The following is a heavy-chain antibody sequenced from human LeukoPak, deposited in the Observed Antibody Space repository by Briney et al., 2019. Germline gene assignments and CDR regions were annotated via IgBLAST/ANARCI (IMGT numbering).Heavy chain of an antibody. V-gene: IGHV1-2*06. Sequence: ASVKVSCKASGYTFTGYYMHWVRQAPGQGLEWMGRINPNSGGTNYAQKFQGRVTMTRDTSISTAYMELSSLRSEDTAVYYCARGPRNIVATGRDWFDPWGQGTLVTVSS. CDR3: ARGPRNIVATGRDWFDP. J-gene: IGHJ5*02. CDR2: INPNSGGT. CDR1: GYTFTGYY. D-gene: IGHD5-12*01.